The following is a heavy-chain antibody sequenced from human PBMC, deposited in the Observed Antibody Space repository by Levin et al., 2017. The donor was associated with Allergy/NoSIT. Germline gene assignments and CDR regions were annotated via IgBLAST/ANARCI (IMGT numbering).Heavy chain of an antibody. V-gene: IGHV4-34*01. D-gene: IGHD5-18*01. CDR2: INHSGST. Sequence: SETLSLTCAVYGGSFSGYYWSWIRQPPGKGLEWIGEINHSGSTNYNPSLKSRVTISVDTSKNQFSLKLSSVTAADTAVYYCARGNRIQLGYYYMDVWGKGTTVTVSS. CDR3: ARGNRIQLGYYYMDV. CDR1: GGSFSGYY. J-gene: IGHJ6*03.